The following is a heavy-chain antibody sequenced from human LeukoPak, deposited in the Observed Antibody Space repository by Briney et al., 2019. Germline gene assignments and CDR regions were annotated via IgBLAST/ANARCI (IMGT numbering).Heavy chain of an antibody. Sequence: GGSLRLSCAASGFTFSSYGMHWVRQAPGKGLEWVAVIWYDGSNKYYADSVKGRFTISRDNSKNTLYLQMNSLRAEDTAVYYCGGLQSYYYYGMDVWGQGTTVTVSS. CDR2: IWYDGSNK. D-gene: IGHD3-16*01. V-gene: IGHV3-30*02. CDR1: GFTFSSYG. J-gene: IGHJ6*02. CDR3: GGLQSYYYYGMDV.